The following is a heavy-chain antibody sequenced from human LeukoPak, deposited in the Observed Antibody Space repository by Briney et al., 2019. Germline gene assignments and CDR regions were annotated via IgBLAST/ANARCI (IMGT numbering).Heavy chain of an antibody. Sequence: PSETLSLTCTVSGGSISSYYWSWIRQPPGKGLEWIGYIYYSGSTNYNPSLKSRVTISVDTSKNQFSLKLSSVTAADTAVYYCVRTYSSSWLFDYWGQGTLVTVSS. V-gene: IGHV4-59*01. D-gene: IGHD6-13*01. CDR2: IYYSGST. CDR1: GGSISSYY. CDR3: VRTYSSSWLFDY. J-gene: IGHJ4*02.